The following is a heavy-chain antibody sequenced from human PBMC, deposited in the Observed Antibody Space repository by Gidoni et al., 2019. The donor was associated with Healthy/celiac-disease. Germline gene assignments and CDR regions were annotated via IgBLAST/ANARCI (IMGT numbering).Heavy chain of an antibody. CDR3: TTGALGVSSVADY. CDR2: IKSKTEGGTT. D-gene: IGHD6-19*01. Sequence: EVQLVESGGGLVKPGGSLRLSCAASGFTFSNAWMNWVRQAPGKGLEWVGRIKSKTEGGTTDYAAPVKGRFTISREDSKNTLYLQMNSLKTEDTAVYYCTTGALGVSSVADYWGQGTLVTVSS. CDR1: GFTFSNAW. V-gene: IGHV3-15*07. J-gene: IGHJ4*02.